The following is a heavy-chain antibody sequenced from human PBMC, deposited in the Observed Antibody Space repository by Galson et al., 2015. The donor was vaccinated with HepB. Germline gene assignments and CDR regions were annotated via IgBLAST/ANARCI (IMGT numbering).Heavy chain of an antibody. D-gene: IGHD1-26*01. CDR2: ISYDGSNK. V-gene: IGHV3-30*18. CDR1: GFTFSSYA. CDR3: AKDPRYIVGANRYYYYGMDV. J-gene: IGHJ6*02. Sequence: SLRLSCAASGFTFSSYAMSWVRQAPGKGLEWVAVISYDGSNKYYADSVKGRFTISRDNSKNTLYLQMNSLRAEDTAVYYCAKDPRYIVGANRYYYYGMDVWGQGTTVTVSS.